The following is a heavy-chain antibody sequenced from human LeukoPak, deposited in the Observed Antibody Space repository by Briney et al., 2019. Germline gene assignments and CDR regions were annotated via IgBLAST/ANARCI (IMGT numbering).Heavy chain of an antibody. J-gene: IGHJ6*03. CDR1: GFTFGVYA. CDR2: IRIKVYGGTT. Sequence: GGSLRLSCTAPGFTFGVYAMSCGRQALGKGLERVGFIRIKVYGGTTEYAACVKGRFTMSRDDSKSIAYLQMNSLKTEDTAVYYCTRGSRYCDSTSCPYYYMDVWGKGTTVTVSS. D-gene: IGHD2-2*01. V-gene: IGHV3-49*04. CDR3: TRGSRYCDSTSCPYYYMDV.